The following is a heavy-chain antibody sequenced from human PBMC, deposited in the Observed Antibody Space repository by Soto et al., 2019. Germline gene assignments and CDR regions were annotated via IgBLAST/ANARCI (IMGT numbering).Heavy chain of an antibody. CDR3: ARGLLVGASDFDY. CDR2: ISSSSSYI. J-gene: IGHJ4*02. V-gene: IGHV3-21*01. Sequence: GGSLRLSCAASGFTFSSYSMNWVRQAPGKGLEWVSSISSSSSYIYYADSVKGRFTISRDNSKNTLYLQMNSLRAEDTAVYYCARGLLVGASDFDYWGQGTLVTAPQ. D-gene: IGHD1-26*01. CDR1: GFTFSSYS.